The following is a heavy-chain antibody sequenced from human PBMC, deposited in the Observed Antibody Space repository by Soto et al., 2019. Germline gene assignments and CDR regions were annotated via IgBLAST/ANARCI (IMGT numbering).Heavy chain of an antibody. V-gene: IGHV3-53*01. Sequence: HPGGSLRLSCAASGFTVSSNYMSWVRQAPGKGLEWVSVIYSGGSTYYADSVKGRFTISRDNSKNTLYLQMNSLRAEDTAVYYCARDTPGGNYNYWGQGTLVTVSS. J-gene: IGHJ4*02. D-gene: IGHD2-21*02. CDR2: IYSGGST. CDR1: GFTVSSNY. CDR3: ARDTPGGNYNY.